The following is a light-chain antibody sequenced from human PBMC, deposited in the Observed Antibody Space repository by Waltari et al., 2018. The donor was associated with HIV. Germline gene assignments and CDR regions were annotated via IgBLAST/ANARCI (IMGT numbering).Light chain of an antibody. CDR1: SSNIGPGHD. CDR3: QSFDNTLRGV. V-gene: IGLV1-40*01. CDR2: GND. Sequence: TQPPSVSGAPGQRVTISCTGTSSNIGPGHDVHWYQPLPGTAPKLLIFGNDNRPSGVPDRFSGSKSGSSASLAITGLQPEDEGDYYCQSFDNTLRGVFGGGTKLTVL. J-gene: IGLJ3*02.